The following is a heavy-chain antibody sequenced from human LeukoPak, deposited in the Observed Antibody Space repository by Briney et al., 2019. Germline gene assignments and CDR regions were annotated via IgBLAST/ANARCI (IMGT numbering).Heavy chain of an antibody. Sequence: GGSLRLSCAASGFTFSSYAMSCVRQAPGKGLEWVSAISGSGGSTYYADSVKGRFTISRDNAKNSLYLQMNSLKTEDTAVYYCTRLGNYYDSSGYYHDAFNIWGQGTMVTVSS. CDR1: GFTFSSYA. V-gene: IGHV3-23*01. D-gene: IGHD3-22*01. CDR2: ISGSGGST. CDR3: TRLGNYYDSSGYYHDAFNI. J-gene: IGHJ3*02.